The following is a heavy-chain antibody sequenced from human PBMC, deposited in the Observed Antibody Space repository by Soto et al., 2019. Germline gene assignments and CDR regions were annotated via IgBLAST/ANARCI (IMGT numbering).Heavy chain of an antibody. D-gene: IGHD2-21*02. V-gene: IGHV3-23*01. CDR1: GFTVGNYA. Sequence: GGSLRLSCAASGFTVGNYAMNWGRQAPGKGLEWISSISDPGTSTYYADSVKGRFSMSRDNSKNTLFLQMNRLRADDTAVYFCAKSLVTPSDAFDLWGRGTLVNVSS. CDR2: ISDPGTST. J-gene: IGHJ3*01. CDR3: AKSLVTPSDAFDL.